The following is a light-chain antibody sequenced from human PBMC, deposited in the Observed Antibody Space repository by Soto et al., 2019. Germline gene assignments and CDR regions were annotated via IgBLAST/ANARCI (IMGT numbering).Light chain of an antibody. CDR2: ATS. V-gene: IGKV1-39*01. CDR3: QQSYSTPYT. J-gene: IGKJ2*01. Sequence: MQMPQSPSSLSASVGDRVTITCRARQSIGNFLSWYQQKPGKAPRLLIYATSSLQSGVPSRFSGSGSGTDFTLTISSLQPEDFATYYCQQSYSTPYTFGQGTKVDIK. CDR1: QSIGNF.